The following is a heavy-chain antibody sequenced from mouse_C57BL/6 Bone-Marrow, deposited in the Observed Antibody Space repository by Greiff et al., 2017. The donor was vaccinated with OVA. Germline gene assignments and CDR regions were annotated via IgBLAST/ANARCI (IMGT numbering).Heavy chain of an antibody. D-gene: IGHD2-14*01. CDR1: GYSITSGYD. CDR2: ISYSGST. Sequence: EVQLQQSGPGMVKPSQSLSLTCTVTGYSITSGYDWHWIRHFPGNKLEWMGYISYSGSTNYKPSLKSRISISHDTSKNHFFLKCNSVTTEDTATYYCARFRYEDARDYWGQGTSVTVSS. CDR3: ARFRYEDARDY. V-gene: IGHV3-1*01. J-gene: IGHJ4*01.